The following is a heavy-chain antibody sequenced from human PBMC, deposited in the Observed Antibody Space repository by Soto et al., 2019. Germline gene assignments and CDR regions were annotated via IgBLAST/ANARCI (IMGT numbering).Heavy chain of an antibody. CDR2: IIPIFGTA. Sequence: ASVKVSFKASGGTFSSYAISWVRQAPGQGLEWMGGIIPIFGTANYAQKFQGRVTITADRSTSTAYMELSSLRSEDTAVYYCARGQQLVVGFDYWGQGTLVTVSS. CDR1: GGTFSSYA. CDR3: ARGQQLVVGFDY. D-gene: IGHD6-13*01. V-gene: IGHV1-69*06. J-gene: IGHJ4*02.